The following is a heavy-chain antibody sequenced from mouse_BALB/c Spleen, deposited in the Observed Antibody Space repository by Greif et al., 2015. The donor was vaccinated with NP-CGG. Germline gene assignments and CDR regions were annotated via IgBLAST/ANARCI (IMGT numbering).Heavy chain of an antibody. D-gene: IGHD2-1*01. CDR1: GYTFTDYA. CDR2: ISTYYGDA. J-gene: IGHJ4*01. V-gene: IGHV1S137*01. CDR3: ARGGNYGYYYAMDY. Sequence: VQLQQSGAELVRPGVSVKISCKGSGYTFTDYAMHWVKQSHAKSLEWIGVISTYYGDASYNQKFKGKATMTVDKSSSTAYMELARLTSEDSAIYYCARGGNYGYYYAMDYWGQGTSVTVSS.